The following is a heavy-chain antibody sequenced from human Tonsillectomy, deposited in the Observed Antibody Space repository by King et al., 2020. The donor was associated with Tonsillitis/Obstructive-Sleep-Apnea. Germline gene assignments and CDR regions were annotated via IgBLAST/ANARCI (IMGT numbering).Heavy chain of an antibody. D-gene: IGHD2-15*01. CDR2: IKRDGSGK. CDR1: GFTFTTYW. V-gene: IGHV3-7*01. CDR3: ARDLSYCSGGSCYDRFDY. Sequence: VQLVESGGGLVQPGGSLRLSCAGSGFTFTTYWMTWVRQAPGKGLEWVANIKRDGSGKNYVDSVKGRFTISRDNAKNSLYLQMNSMRAEDTAVYYCARDLSYCSGGSCYDRFDYWGQGTLVTVSS. J-gene: IGHJ4*02.